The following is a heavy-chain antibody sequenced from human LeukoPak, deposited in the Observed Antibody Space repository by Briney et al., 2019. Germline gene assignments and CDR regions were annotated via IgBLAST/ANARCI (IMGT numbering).Heavy chain of an antibody. D-gene: IGHD2-2*01. J-gene: IGHJ2*01. V-gene: IGHV1-2*02. CDR3: ARDGRDPARGYCSSTSCLNWYFDL. CDR2: INPNSGGT. CDR1: GYTFTGYY. Sequence: ASVTVSFTASGYTFTGYYMHWVRQAPGQGLEWMGWINPNSGGTNYAQKFQGRVTMTRDTSISTAYMELSRLRSDDTAVYYCARDGRDPARGYCSSTSCLNWYFDLWGRGTLVTVSS.